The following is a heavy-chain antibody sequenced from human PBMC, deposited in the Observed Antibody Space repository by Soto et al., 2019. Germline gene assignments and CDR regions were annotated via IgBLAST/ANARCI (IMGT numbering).Heavy chain of an antibody. CDR1: GFDFNSYA. V-gene: IGHV3-23*01. J-gene: IGHJ4*02. D-gene: IGHD3-3*01. CDR2: ITSGGST. CDR3: ATELRYLDWFTRRDC. Sequence: EVQLLESGGGLVQPGGSLRLSCAASGFDFNSYAMNWVRQAPGKGLEWLSAITSGGSTYYAGSLRGRFTISRDNSRNTVFLQMDNLRDDDTAVYYCATELRYLDWFTRRDCWGQGTLVTVSS.